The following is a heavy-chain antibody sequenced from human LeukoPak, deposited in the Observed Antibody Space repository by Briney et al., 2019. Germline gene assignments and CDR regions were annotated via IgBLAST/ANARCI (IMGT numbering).Heavy chain of an antibody. V-gene: IGHV1-18*01. CDR3: ARDVVTFGGVIVKSAFDI. Sequence: GASVTVSCKASGYTFTSYGISWVRQAPGQGLEWMGWISAYNGNTNCAQKLQGRVTMTTDTSTSTAYMELRSLRSDDTAVYYCARDVVTFGGVIVKSAFDIWGQGTMVTVSS. CDR2: ISAYNGNT. D-gene: IGHD3-16*02. CDR1: GYTFTSYG. J-gene: IGHJ3*02.